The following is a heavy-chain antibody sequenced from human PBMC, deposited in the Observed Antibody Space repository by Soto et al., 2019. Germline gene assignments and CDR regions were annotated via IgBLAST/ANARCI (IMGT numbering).Heavy chain of an antibody. CDR3: GLRGYMGY. CDR2: INPSGGST. CDR1: GYTFTSYY. J-gene: IGHJ4*02. D-gene: IGHD3-10*01. V-gene: IGHV1-46*04. Sequence: QVQLVQSGAEVKKPGASVKVSCKASGYTFTSYYMHWVRQAPGQGLEWMGIINPSGGSTSYAQKLQGRVTMPVDTSTSTVYMELSSRRSEDTAVYYCGLRGYMGYWGQGALVTVSS.